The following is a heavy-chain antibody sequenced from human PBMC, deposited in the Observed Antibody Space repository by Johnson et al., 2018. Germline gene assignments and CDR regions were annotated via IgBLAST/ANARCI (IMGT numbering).Heavy chain of an antibody. CDR1: GFTFSSYT. V-gene: IGHV3-30*14. D-gene: IGHD3-22*01. CDR2: ISYDGNNK. CDR3: AKLDYGYYYDSSGYWDAFDI. Sequence: QVQLVQSGGGVVQPGRSXRLSCAASGFTFSSYTLHWVRQAPGKGLEWVALISYDGNNKYYADSVKGRFTISRDNSKNTLYLQMNSLRDEDTAVYYCAKLDYGYYYDSSGYWDAFDIWGQGTMVTVSS. J-gene: IGHJ3*02.